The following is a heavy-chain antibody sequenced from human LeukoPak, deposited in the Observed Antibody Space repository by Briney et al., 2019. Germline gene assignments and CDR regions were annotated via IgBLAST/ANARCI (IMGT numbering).Heavy chain of an antibody. V-gene: IGHV1-2*02. CDR3: ASDGIRLWKGMDV. J-gene: IGHJ6*02. Sequence: GASVKVSCKASGYTFTCYYMHWVRQAPGQGLEWMGWINPNSGGTNYAQKFQGRVTMTRDTSISTAYMELSRLRSDDTAVYYCASDGIRLWKGMDVWAKGPRSPSP. D-gene: IGHD5-18*01. CDR2: INPNSGGT. CDR1: GYTFTCYY.